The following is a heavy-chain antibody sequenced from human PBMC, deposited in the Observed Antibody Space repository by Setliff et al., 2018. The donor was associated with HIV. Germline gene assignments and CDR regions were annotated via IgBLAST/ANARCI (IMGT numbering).Heavy chain of an antibody. D-gene: IGHD2-2*01. J-gene: IGHJ4*02. V-gene: IGHV4-39*07. CDR2: ISYTGST. Sequence: PSETLSLTCTVPGGSINRSNYYWGWIRQPPGKGLEWIGTISYTGSTYYSPSLESRVTISIDTSKNQFSLKLSSVTAADTAVYYCARGFDYAQRPPLYYFDYWGQGTLVTVSS. CDR1: GGSINRSNYY. CDR3: ARGFDYAQRPPLYYFDY.